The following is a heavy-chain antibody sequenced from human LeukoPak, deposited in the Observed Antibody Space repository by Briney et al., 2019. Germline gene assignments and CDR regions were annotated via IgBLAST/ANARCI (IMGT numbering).Heavy chain of an antibody. CDR3: SRCEDY. CDR2: ISDDGGRI. CDR1: GFTLSSYW. Sequence: GGSLRLSCAASGFTLSSYWMSWVRQAPGKGLEWVASISDDGGRIFYVDSVKGRFTISRDNAKNSLYLQMNSLRAEDTAIYYCSRCEDYWGQGTLVTVSS. V-gene: IGHV3-7*01. J-gene: IGHJ4*02.